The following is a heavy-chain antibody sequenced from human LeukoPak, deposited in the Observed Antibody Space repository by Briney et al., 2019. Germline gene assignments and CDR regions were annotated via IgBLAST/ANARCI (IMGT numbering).Heavy chain of an antibody. CDR1: GGSISSYY. CDR2: THYSGST. CDR3: ARRSSGNWDIPYFAY. J-gene: IGHJ4*02. V-gene: IGHV4-59*08. Sequence: PSESLSLTCTVSGGSISSYYGRWIRQPPGGGLEWIGYTHYSGSTTYNPSLMSRVTIAVDTSKKQFSLKLSSVTAADTAVYYCARRSSGNWDIPYFAYWGQGTLVTVSS. D-gene: IGHD1-1*01.